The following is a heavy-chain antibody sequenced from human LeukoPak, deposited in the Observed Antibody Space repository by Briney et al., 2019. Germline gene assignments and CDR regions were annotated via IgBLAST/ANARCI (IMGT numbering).Heavy chain of an antibody. CDR3: ASAPPYYSLDY. CDR1: GYTFTGYY. CDR2: INPNSGGT. J-gene: IGHJ4*02. Sequence: ASVKVSCKASGYTFTGYYIHWVRQAPGQGLEWVGWINPNSGGTTFAQKFQGRVTMTWDTSISTAYMDLSRLTSDDTAVYCCASAPPYYSLDYWGQGTLVTVSS. D-gene: IGHD3-10*01. V-gene: IGHV1-2*02.